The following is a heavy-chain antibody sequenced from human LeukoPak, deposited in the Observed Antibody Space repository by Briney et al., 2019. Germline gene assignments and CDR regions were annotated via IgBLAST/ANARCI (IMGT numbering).Heavy chain of an antibody. CDR1: GGSISSSNW. CDR2: IYHSGST. V-gene: IGHV4-4*02. D-gene: IGHD2-2*01. CDR3: ARVGCSSTSCSFDY. J-gene: IGHJ4*02. Sequence: TSGTLSPTCAVSGGSISSSNWWSWVRQPPGKGLEWIGEIYHSGSTNYNPSLKSRVTISVDKSKNQFSLKLSSVTAADTAVYYCARVGCSSTSCSFDYWGQGTLVTVSS.